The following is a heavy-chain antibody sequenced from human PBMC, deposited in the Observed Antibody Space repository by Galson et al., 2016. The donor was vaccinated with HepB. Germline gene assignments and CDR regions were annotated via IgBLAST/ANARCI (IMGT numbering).Heavy chain of an antibody. D-gene: IGHD6-6*01. CDR1: GLIVRSNF. Sequence: SLRLSCAASGLIVRSNFMTWVRQGPGKGLEWVATIYNDGDTFYADSVKGRFSISRHNSNNILYLQMSNVTPDGTAVYYCARDGSEHGRSSGGGMDVWGQGTTVTVSS. J-gene: IGHJ6*02. CDR2: IYNDGDT. CDR3: ARDGSEHGRSSGGGMDV. V-gene: IGHV3-53*01.